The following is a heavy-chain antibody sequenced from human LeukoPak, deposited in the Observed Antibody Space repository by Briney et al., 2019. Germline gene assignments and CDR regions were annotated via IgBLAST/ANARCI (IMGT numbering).Heavy chain of an antibody. D-gene: IGHD6-13*01. J-gene: IGHJ4*02. CDR3: ARDGARRYSSSWYDWRVSYYFDY. Sequence: SGGSLRLSCAASGFTFSSYAMHWVRQAPGKGLEWVAVISYGGSNKYYADSVKGRFTISRDNSKNTLYLQMNSLRAEDTAVYYCARDGARRYSSSWYDWRVSYYFDYWGQGTLVTVSS. V-gene: IGHV3-30-3*01. CDR1: GFTFSSYA. CDR2: ISYGGSNK.